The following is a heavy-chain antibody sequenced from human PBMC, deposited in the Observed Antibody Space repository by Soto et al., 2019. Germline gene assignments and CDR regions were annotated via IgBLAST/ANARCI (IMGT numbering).Heavy chain of an antibody. CDR1: GFTFSSYA. CDR2: VSGSGGST. Sequence: GGSLRLSCAASGFTFSSYAMSWVRQAPGKGLEWVSGVSGSGGSTYCVDSVKGRFTISRDNAKSMLYLQMNSVRVEDTAGYYCARESMGTLEYWGQGTQVTVSS. J-gene: IGHJ4*02. CDR3: ARESMGTLEY. V-gene: IGHV3-23*01. D-gene: IGHD7-27*01.